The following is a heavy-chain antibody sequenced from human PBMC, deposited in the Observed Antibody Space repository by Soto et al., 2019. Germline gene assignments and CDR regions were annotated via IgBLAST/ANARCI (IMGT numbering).Heavy chain of an antibody. V-gene: IGHV4-39*01. CDR1: GGCITGRSYH. CDR3: ARHHNCPDY. J-gene: IGHJ4*02. D-gene: IGHD2-21*01. Sequence: SETLSLTCPVAGGCITGRSYHWGRSRQRPGRGLGWIGTIYYTGNTYYNPSLKSRVTISIDTSNNQFFLQLTSVTAADTAVYYCARHHNCPDYWGQRALVTVSS. CDR2: IYYTGNT.